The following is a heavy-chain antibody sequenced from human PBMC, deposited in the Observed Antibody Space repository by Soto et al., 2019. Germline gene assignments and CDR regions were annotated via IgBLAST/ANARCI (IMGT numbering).Heavy chain of an antibody. V-gene: IGHV1-3*01. CDR1: GYTFTRYT. CDR3: GRGRSGQIVVFY. Sequence: ASVKVSCKASGYTFTRYTMNWVRQAPGQRLEWMGWINPDNGNTKSSQKFQGRVTMTRDTSITTVYMELNNLSPDDTAVYYCGRGRSGQIVVFYWGQGTPVTVSS. D-gene: IGHD1-26*01. J-gene: IGHJ4*02. CDR2: INPDNGNT.